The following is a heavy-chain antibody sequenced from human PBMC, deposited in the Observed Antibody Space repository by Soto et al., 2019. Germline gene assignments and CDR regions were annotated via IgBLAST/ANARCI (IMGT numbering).Heavy chain of an antibody. V-gene: IGHV1-69*08. CDR1: GDTFSTHS. Sequence: QVQLVQSGAEVKKPGSSVKVSCKASGDTFSTHSFTWVRQAPGQGLEWMGRLIPFVGTESHAQKVKDRGTISADTCANTVSLSVSSLRSDATVVYYCATATWIFGAASDYWGQGTLVTVSS. CDR3: ATATWIFGAASDY. D-gene: IGHD3-3*01. J-gene: IGHJ4*02. CDR2: LIPFVGTE.